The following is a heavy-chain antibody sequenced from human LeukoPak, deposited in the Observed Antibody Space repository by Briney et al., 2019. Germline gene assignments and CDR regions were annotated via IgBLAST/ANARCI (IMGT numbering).Heavy chain of an antibody. Sequence: GGSLRLSCITSGFTFSSYAMSWVRQAPGKGLEWVSTISGSGGNTFYADSVKGRFTFSRDNSKNTLYLQMNSLRAEDTAVYYCAKATTVTKKGFDYWGQGTLVTVSS. CDR2: ISGSGGNT. J-gene: IGHJ4*02. CDR3: AKATTVTKKGFDY. D-gene: IGHD4-17*01. CDR1: GFTFSSYA. V-gene: IGHV3-23*01.